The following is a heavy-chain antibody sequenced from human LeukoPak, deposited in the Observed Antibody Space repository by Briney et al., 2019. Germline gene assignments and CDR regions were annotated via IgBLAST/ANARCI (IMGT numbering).Heavy chain of an antibody. CDR3: ARGPGYSSSWYPEDFDY. CDR2: ISYDGSNK. Sequence: GGSLRLSCAASGFTFSSYAMHWVRQAPGKGLEWVAVISYDGSNKYYADSVKGRFTISRDNSKNTLYLQMNSLRAEDTAVYYCARGPGYSSSWYPEDFDYWGQGTLVTVSS. V-gene: IGHV3-30-3*01. D-gene: IGHD6-13*01. CDR1: GFTFSSYA. J-gene: IGHJ4*02.